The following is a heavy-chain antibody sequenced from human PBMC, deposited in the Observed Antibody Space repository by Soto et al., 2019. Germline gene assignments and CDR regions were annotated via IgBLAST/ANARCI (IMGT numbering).Heavy chain of an antibody. V-gene: IGHV3-48*03. Sequence: PGGSLRLSCAASGFTFSSYHMDWVRQAPGKGLEWVSYISSASSAIYYADSVKGRFTISGDNAKNSLFLQMNSLRAEDTAVYYCARDLMGYAMDVWGQGTTVTVSS. J-gene: IGHJ6*02. CDR1: GFTFSSYH. CDR3: ARDLMGYAMDV. D-gene: IGHD2-8*01. CDR2: ISSASSAI.